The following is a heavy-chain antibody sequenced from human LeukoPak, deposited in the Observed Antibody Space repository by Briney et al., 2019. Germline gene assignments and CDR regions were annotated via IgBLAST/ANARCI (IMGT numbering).Heavy chain of an antibody. D-gene: IGHD3-3*01. J-gene: IGHJ4*02. Sequence: SVKVSCKASGGTFSSYAISWVRQAPGQGLEWMGGIIPIFGTANYAQKFQGRVTITADESTSTAYMELSSLRSEDTAVYYCARAYDFWSGYRRGAIFDYWGQGTLVTVSS. CDR3: ARAYDFWSGYRRGAIFDY. CDR2: IIPIFGTA. V-gene: IGHV1-69*13. CDR1: GGTFSSYA.